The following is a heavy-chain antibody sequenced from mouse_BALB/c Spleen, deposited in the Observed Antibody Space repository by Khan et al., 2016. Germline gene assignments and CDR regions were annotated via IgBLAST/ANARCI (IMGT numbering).Heavy chain of an antibody. V-gene: IGHV1S81*02. J-gene: IGHJ3*01. Sequence: QVQLQQSGAELVKPGASVMLSCKASGYTFTSYWMHWVKQRLGYGLERNGEINPSNGRTNYYAKFMSKAILTVDKISSTAYLPLSSMTSEASAVDYCARHYYGSSYGFAYWGQGTLVTVAA. CDR3: ARHYYGSSYGFAY. D-gene: IGHD1-1*01. CDR2: INPSNGRT. CDR1: GYTFTSYW.